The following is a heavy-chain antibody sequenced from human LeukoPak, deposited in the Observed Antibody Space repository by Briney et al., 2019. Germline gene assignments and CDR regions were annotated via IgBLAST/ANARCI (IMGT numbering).Heavy chain of an antibody. CDR1: GDSISNYY. Sequence: SETLSLTCSVSGDSISNYYWSWIRQPAGKGLEGIGRIYYSGNTNYNPSLKSRVTMSVDASKNQLSLKLRSVTAADTAVYYCARRSGITMVRGVRKKSNWFDPWGQGTLVTVSS. V-gene: IGHV4-4*07. J-gene: IGHJ5*02. D-gene: IGHD3-10*01. CDR2: IYYSGNT. CDR3: ARRSGITMVRGVRKKSNWFDP.